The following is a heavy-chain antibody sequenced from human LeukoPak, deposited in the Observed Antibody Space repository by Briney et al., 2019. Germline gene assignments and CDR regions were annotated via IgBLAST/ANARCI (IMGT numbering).Heavy chain of an antibody. V-gene: IGHV3-21*01. D-gene: IGHD1-14*01. CDR2: ISTSSTYI. CDR3: ARHEPVITLSSYYYGMDI. Sequence: PGGSLRLSCAASGFTFSTYSMNWVRQAPEKGLEWVSSISTSSTYIYYADSVKGRFTISRDNAKNSLYLQMNSLRAEDTAVYYCARHEPVITLSSYYYGMDIWGPGTTVTVSS. J-gene: IGHJ6*02. CDR1: GFTFSTYS.